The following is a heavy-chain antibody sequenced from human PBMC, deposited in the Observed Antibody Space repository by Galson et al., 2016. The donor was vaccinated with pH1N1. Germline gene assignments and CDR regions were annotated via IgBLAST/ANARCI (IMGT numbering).Heavy chain of an antibody. J-gene: IGHJ4*02. D-gene: IGHD3-9*01. Sequence: SVKVSCKASGYTFTSYAMNWVRQAPGQGLEWMGWINTNTGNPMYAQGFTGRFVFSLDTSDSTTYLHISSLKAEDTAVYYCASPRPLLRYFDWLVPGGLDYWGQGTLVTVSS. CDR1: GYTFTSYA. V-gene: IGHV7-4-1*02. CDR2: INTNTGNP. CDR3: ASPRPLLRYFDWLVPGGLDY.